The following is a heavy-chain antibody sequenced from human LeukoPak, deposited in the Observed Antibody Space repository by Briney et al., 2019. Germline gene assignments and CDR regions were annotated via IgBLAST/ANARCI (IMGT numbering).Heavy chain of an antibody. V-gene: IGHV3-23*01. CDR1: GFTFSRSA. D-gene: IGHD6-13*01. J-gene: IGHJ4*02. CDR3: VKGRISEDGLDF. CDR2: ISSSGNT. Sequence: GGSLSLSCAASGFTFSRSAMTWVRQPPGKGLDWVSSISSSGNTYYADSVKGRFTISRDNSKNMLYLQMNSLRAEDTAVYYCVKGRISEDGLDFWGQGTLVTVSS.